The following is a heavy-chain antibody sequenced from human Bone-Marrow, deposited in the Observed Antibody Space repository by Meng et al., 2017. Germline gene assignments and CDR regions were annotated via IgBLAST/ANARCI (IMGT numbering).Heavy chain of an antibody. Sequence: QVQLQQSGPGLVKPSQTLSLPCSISGDSVSSNSATWNWIRQSPSRGLEWLGRTYYRSRWYSDYAVSVQSRITINPDTSKNQFSLQLNSLTPEDSAVYYCARDGTSWYFFDYWGQGTLVTVSS. V-gene: IGHV6-1*01. CDR2: TYYRSRWYS. D-gene: IGHD1-1*01. CDR3: ARDGTSWYFFDY. J-gene: IGHJ4*02. CDR1: GDSVSSNSAT.